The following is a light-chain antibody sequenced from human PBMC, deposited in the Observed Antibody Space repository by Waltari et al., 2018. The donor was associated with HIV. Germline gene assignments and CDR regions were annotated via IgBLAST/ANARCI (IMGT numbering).Light chain of an antibody. V-gene: IGLV1-40*01. CDR2: DNT. J-gene: IGLJ2*01. CDR3: QSYPASLTVSLI. Sequence: QSVLTLPPCGSGTAGHRVTMSCTGSSAKSRAGADSHSWQQLPGKAPKLLISDNTNRPSGVPDRFSGSKSGTSASLAITGLRAEDEADYYCQSYPASLTVSLIFGGGTRLTVL. CDR1: SAKSRAGAD.